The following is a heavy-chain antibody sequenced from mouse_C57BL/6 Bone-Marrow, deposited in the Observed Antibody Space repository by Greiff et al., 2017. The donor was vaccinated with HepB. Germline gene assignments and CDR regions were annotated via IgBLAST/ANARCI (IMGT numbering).Heavy chain of an antibody. CDR2: INPNNGGT. CDR1: GYTFTDYY. V-gene: IGHV1-26*01. D-gene: IGHD4-1*01. Sequence: VQLQQSGPELVKPGASVKISCKASGYTFTDYYMNWVKQSHGKSLEWIGDINPNNGGTSYNQKFKGKATLTVDKSSSTAYMELRSLTSEDSAVYYCAGGPNSLAMDYWGQGTSVTVSS. CDR3: AGGPNSLAMDY. J-gene: IGHJ4*01.